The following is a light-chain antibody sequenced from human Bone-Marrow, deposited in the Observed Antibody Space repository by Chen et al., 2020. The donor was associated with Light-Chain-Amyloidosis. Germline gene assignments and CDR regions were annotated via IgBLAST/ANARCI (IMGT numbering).Light chain of an antibody. Sequence: EIVMTQSPATLSVSPGERATLSCRASQSVSSNLAWYQQEPGQAPRLLIYGASTRATGIPARFSGSGSGTEFTLTISSLQSEDFVVYYCQQYNDWPSWTFGQGTKVEIK. CDR2: GAS. J-gene: IGKJ1*01. CDR1: QSVSSN. V-gene: IGKV3-15*01. CDR3: QQYNDWPSWT.